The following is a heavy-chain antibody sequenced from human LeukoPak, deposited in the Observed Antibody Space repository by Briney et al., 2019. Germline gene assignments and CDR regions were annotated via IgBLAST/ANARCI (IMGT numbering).Heavy chain of an antibody. CDR3: ARARAGSSPGFDY. CDR2: ISSSSSYI. CDR1: GFTFSSYS. J-gene: IGHJ4*02. D-gene: IGHD6-6*01. Sequence: SGGSLRLSCAASGFTFSSYSMHWVRQAPGKGLEWVSSISSSSSYIYYADSVKGRFTISRDNAKNSLYLQMNSLRAEDTAVYYCARARAGSSPGFDYWGQGTLVTVSS. V-gene: IGHV3-21*01.